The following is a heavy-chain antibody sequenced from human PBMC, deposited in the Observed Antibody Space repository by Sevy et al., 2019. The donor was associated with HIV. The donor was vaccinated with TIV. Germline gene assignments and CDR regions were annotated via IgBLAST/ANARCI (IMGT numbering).Heavy chain of an antibody. Sequence: GESLKISCKGSGYRFTSYWIGWVRQMPGKGLEWMGIISPGDSDTRYSPSFQGQVIIAADKSINTAYLQWSSLKASDTAIYYCARHDARYCSRTSCYLYWGQGTLVTVSS. CDR1: GYRFTSYW. J-gene: IGHJ4*02. V-gene: IGHV5-51*01. D-gene: IGHD2-2*01. CDR2: ISPGDSDT. CDR3: ARHDARYCSRTSCYLY.